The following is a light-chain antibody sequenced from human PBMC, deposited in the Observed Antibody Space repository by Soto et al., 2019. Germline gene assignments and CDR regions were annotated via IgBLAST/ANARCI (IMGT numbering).Light chain of an antibody. Sequence: DSQMTQYPSTLSASIGDRVTITCRAGQSISSWLAWYQQKPGKAPKLLISKASTLQSGVPPRFSGSGSGTEFPLTISSLQPDDFATYYCQQYESYPMTFGGGTKVEIK. CDR2: KAS. CDR3: QQYESYPMT. J-gene: IGKJ4*01. CDR1: QSISSW. V-gene: IGKV1-5*03.